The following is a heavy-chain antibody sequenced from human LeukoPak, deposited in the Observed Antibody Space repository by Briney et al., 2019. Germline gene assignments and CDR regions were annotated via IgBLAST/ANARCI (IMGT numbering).Heavy chain of an antibody. CDR2: IYTSGST. CDR1: GGSISSSNW. Sequence: SGTLSLTCAVSGGSISSSNWWSWVRQPPGKGLEWIGRIYTSGSTNYNPSLKSRVTMSVDTSKNQFSLKLTSVTAADTAVYYCAKDKPSYDILTGYRQGGYYGMDVWGQGTTVTVSS. CDR3: AKDKPSYDILTGYRQGGYYGMDV. V-gene: IGHV4-4*02. J-gene: IGHJ6*01. D-gene: IGHD3-9*01.